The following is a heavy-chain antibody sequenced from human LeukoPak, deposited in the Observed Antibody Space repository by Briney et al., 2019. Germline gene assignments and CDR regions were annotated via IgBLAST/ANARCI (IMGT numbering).Heavy chain of an antibody. CDR3: ARGPHSSSWKPVRYFDL. V-gene: IGHV4-31*03. D-gene: IGHD6-13*01. CDR1: GGSISSGGYY. Sequence: YPSETLSLTRTVSGGSISSGGYYWSWIRQHPGKGLEWIGYIYYSGSTYYNPSLKSRVTISVDTSKNQFSLKLSSVTAADTAVYYCARGPHSSSWKPVRYFDLWGRGTLVTVSS. J-gene: IGHJ2*01. CDR2: IYYSGST.